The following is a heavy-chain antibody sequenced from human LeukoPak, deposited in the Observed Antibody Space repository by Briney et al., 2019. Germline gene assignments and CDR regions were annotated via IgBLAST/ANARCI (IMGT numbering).Heavy chain of an antibody. Sequence: GGSLRLSCAASGFTFSSYAMSWVRQAPGKGLEWVSAISGSGGSTYYADSVKGRFTISRGNSKNTLYLQMNSLRAEDTAVYYCAKDRRGSGAAAGFFDYWGQGTLVTVSS. J-gene: IGHJ4*02. D-gene: IGHD6-13*01. CDR3: AKDRRGSGAAAGFFDY. V-gene: IGHV3-23*01. CDR1: GFTFSSYA. CDR2: ISGSGGST.